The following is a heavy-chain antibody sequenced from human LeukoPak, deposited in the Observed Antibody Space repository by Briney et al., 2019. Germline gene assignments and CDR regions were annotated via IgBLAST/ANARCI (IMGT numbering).Heavy chain of an antibody. Sequence: GGSLRLSCAASGFTFSSYSMNWVRQAPGKGLEWVSSISSSSSYIYYADSVRGRFTISRDNAKNSLYLQMNSLRAEDTAVYYCASLLYNWNDVGYWGQGTLVTVSS. J-gene: IGHJ4*02. D-gene: IGHD1-1*01. V-gene: IGHV3-21*01. CDR2: ISSSSSYI. CDR1: GFTFSSYS. CDR3: ASLLYNWNDVGY.